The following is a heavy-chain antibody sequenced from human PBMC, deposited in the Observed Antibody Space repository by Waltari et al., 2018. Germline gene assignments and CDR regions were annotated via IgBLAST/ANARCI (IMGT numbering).Heavy chain of an antibody. V-gene: IGHV1-8*02. CDR1: CYPFPHSD. CDR2: MNPNSGNT. Sequence: QVPLVQSGAEVTKPGASVQVSCKASCYPFPHSDITRVRLATAQGLEWMGWMNPNSGNTGYAKKFQGRVTMTRNTSISTAYMELSSLRSEDTAVYYCARNGRDSSGYLVYYYGMDVWGQGTTVTVSS. D-gene: IGHD3-22*01. J-gene: IGHJ6*02. CDR3: ARNGRDSSGYLVYYYGMDV.